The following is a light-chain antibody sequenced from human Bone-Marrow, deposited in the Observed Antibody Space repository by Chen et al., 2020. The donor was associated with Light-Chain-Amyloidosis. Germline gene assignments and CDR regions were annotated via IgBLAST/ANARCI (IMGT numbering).Light chain of an antibody. CDR2: GDD. J-gene: IGLJ2*01. Sequence: QSVLTQQPSASGTPGQRVTISCSGSSSNIGGNTVNWYQHLPGTAPKLLIHGDDQRPSGVPDRFSGSKSGTSASLAISGLQSEDEADYYCAAWDDSLTGHVVFGGGTKLTVL. V-gene: IGLV1-44*01. CDR1: SSNIGGNT. CDR3: AAWDDSLTGHVV.